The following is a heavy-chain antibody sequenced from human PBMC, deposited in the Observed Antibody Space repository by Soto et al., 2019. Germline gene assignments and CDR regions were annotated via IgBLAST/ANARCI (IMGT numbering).Heavy chain of an antibody. Sequence: GWSLRLSCSASVFTFSSYNVNWVRQAPGKGLEWVSSIGSSSTYTYYADSLKGRLIISRDNAKNSVYLQINSLRAEDTAVYYCARDQVGMDVWGQGTPVTAP. J-gene: IGHJ6*02. CDR2: IGSSSTYT. CDR1: VFTFSSYN. V-gene: IGHV3-21*01. CDR3: ARDQVGMDV.